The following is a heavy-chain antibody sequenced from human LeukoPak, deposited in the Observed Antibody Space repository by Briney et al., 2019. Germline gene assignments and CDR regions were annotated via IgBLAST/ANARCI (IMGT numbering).Heavy chain of an antibody. V-gene: IGHV3-7*01. J-gene: IGHJ4*02. CDR2: IKQDGSET. Sequence: GGSLRLSCAASGFTLSSYAMSWVRQAPGKGLEWVANIKQDGSETYYVNSVKGRFTISRDNAKNSLYLEMNNLRAEDTAVYYCARGRRKQLDSTHFDYWGQGTLVTVSS. CDR1: GFTLSSYA. D-gene: IGHD6-6*01. CDR3: ARGRRKQLDSTHFDY.